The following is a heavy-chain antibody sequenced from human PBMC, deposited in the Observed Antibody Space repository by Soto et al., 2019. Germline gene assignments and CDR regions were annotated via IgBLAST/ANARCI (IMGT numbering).Heavy chain of an antibody. CDR1: GFTFSSYA. V-gene: IGHV3-23*01. Sequence: GGSLRLSCAASGFTFSSYAMIWVRQAPGKGLEWVSAISGSGGSTYYADSVKGRFTISRDNSKNTLYLQMNSLRAEDTAVYYCAKVRTMIVVALDAFDIWGQGTMVTVSS. J-gene: IGHJ3*02. CDR2: ISGSGGST. D-gene: IGHD3-22*01. CDR3: AKVRTMIVVALDAFDI.